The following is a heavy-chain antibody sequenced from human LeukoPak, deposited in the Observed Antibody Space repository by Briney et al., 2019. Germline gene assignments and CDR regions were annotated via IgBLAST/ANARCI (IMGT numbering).Heavy chain of an antibody. D-gene: IGHD3-10*01. CDR2: IIPIFGTA. Sequence: ASVKVSCKASGGTFTSYAISWVSQAPGQGLEWMGGIIPIFGTANYAQKFQGRVTITTDESTTPAYMELSSLRSEDTAVYYCARSYYYGSGSYYNVTGYFDYWGQGTLVTVSS. V-gene: IGHV1-69*05. CDR1: GGTFTSYA. CDR3: ARSYYYGSGSYYNVTGYFDY. J-gene: IGHJ4*02.